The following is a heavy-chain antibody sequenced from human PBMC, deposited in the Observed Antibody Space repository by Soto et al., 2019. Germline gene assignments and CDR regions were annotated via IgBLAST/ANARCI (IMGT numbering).Heavy chain of an antibody. CDR3: ARDTNKAELEY. Sequence: VGSLRLSCEASGFSFSDYEMNWVRHFPGEGLEWVAYIGRDGETTFYADSVEGRFVVSRDNAKNSLFLQMDRLTGDDTAVYFCARDTNKAELEYWGQGSLVTVSS. CDR1: GFSFSDYE. D-gene: IGHD1-1*01. CDR2: IGRDGETT. J-gene: IGHJ4*02. V-gene: IGHV3-48*03.